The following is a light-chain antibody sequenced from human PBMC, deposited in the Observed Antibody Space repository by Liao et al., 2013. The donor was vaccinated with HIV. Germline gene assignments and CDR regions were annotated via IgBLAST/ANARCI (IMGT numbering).Light chain of an antibody. CDR3: QSTDSSGTFYV. V-gene: IGLV3-21*01. J-gene: IGLJ1*01. CDR2: SDS. Sequence: SYELTQPPSVSVAPGKTARITCGGNNIGSKSVHWYQQKPGQAPVLVIYSDSDRPSGIPERFSGSSSGTAVTLTISGVQAEDEADYYCQSTDSSGTFYVFGTGTKVTVL. CDR1: NIGSKS.